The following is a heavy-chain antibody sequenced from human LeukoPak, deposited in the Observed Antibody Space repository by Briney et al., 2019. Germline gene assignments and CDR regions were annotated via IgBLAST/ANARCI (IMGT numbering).Heavy chain of an antibody. V-gene: IGHV3-30*04. D-gene: IGHD6-13*01. Sequence: GGSLRLSCAASGFTFSNYAMHWVRQAPGKGLEWVAVISYDGSNKYYADSVKGRFTISRDNSKNTLYLQMNSLRAEDTAVYYCARSSSWYGSSWGQGTLVTVSS. J-gene: IGHJ4*02. CDR1: GFTFSNYA. CDR3: ARSSSWYGSS. CDR2: ISYDGSNK.